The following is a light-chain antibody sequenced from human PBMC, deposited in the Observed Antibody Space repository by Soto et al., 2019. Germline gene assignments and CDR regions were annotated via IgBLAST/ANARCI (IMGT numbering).Light chain of an antibody. V-gene: IGLV2-14*01. CDR2: QVT. CDR1: SXDLAIYNY. J-gene: IGLJ1*01. CDR3: SSYTDSSNYG. Sequence: QSVLTQPASVSGSPGQSITISCTGTSXDLAIYNYVSWYQRQPGKAPKLMIYQVTNRPSGVSNRFSGSRSGNTASLTISGLQAEDEADYYCSSYTDSSNYGFGTGTKVTVL.